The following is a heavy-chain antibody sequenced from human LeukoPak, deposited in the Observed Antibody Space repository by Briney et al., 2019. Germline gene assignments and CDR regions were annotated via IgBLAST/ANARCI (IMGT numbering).Heavy chain of an antibody. D-gene: IGHD6-19*01. J-gene: IGHJ3*02. CDR1: GGSVNSYY. Sequence: MASETLSLTCTVSGGSVNSYYWSWIRQPARKGLEWIGYIYYSGSTNYNPFLKSRVTISVDTSKNQFSLKLSSVTAADTAVYYCARGEGIAVAGCEDDAFDIWGQGTMVTVSS. CDR3: ARGEGIAVAGCEDDAFDI. V-gene: IGHV4-59*02. CDR2: IYYSGST.